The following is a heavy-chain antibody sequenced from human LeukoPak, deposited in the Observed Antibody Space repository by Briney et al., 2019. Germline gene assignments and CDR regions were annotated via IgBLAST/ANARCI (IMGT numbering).Heavy chain of an antibody. CDR3: AKEPGYSSGWYFDY. J-gene: IGHJ4*02. V-gene: IGHV3-74*01. D-gene: IGHD6-19*01. CDR2: INTDGTNT. Sequence: PGGSLRLSCAASGFSFRSYWMHWVRQAPGKGLVWVSRINTDGTNTGYADSVKGRFTISRDNSKNTLYLQMNSLRAEDTAVYYCAKEPGYSSGWYFDYWGQGTLVTVSS. CDR1: GFSFRSYW.